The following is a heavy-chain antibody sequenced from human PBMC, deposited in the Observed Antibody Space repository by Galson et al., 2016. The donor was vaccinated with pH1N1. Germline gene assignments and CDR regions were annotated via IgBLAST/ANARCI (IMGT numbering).Heavy chain of an antibody. Sequence: SLRLSCAASGLTFSSYWMHWVRQAPGKGLEWVANIKEDGSEKYYVDSVKGRFTISRDNAKNSLYPQMNSLRAEDTAVYYCARAIGSSSPYWGQGALVTVSS. D-gene: IGHD6-6*01. J-gene: IGHJ4*02. CDR2: IKEDGSEK. CDR3: ARAIGSSSPY. CDR1: GLTFSSYW. V-gene: IGHV3-7*01.